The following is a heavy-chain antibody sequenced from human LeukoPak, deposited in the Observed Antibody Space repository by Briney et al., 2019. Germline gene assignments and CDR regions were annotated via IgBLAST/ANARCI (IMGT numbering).Heavy chain of an antibody. D-gene: IGHD1-1*01. CDR3: AKGGKRMYYFGY. V-gene: IGHV3-30*18. CDR2: IPYDGSNK. CDR1: GFTFSSYG. J-gene: IGHJ4*02. Sequence: GGSLRLSCAASGFTFSSYGMHWVRQAPGKGLEWVAVIPYDGSNKYYADPVKGRFTISRDNSKNTLYLQMNSLRAEDTAVYYCAKGGKRMYYFGYWGQGTLVTVSS.